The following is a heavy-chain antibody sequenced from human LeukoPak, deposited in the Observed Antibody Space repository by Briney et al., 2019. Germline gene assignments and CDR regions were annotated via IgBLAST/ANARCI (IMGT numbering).Heavy chain of an antibody. CDR1: GYSFTSYW. V-gene: IGHV5-51*01. J-gene: IGHJ4*02. D-gene: IGHD3-10*01. CDR3: ARSMVRGAPYYFDY. Sequence: GESLKISCKGSGYSFTSYWIGWVRQLPGKGLEWMGIIYPGDSDTRYSPSFQGQVTMSADKSISTAYLQWSSLNASDTAMYYCARSMVRGAPYYFDYWGQGTLVTVSS. CDR2: IYPGDSDT.